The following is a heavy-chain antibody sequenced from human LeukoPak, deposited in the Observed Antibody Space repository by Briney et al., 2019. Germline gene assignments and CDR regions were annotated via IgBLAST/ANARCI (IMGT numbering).Heavy chain of an antibody. V-gene: IGHV4-34*01. J-gene: IGHJ6*04. CDR3: ASGRITMVRGVRVKYYYYGMDV. Sequence: SHTLSLTCAVCGGSFRGYYWSWIRQPPGKGLEWIGEINHSGSTNYNPSLKSRVTISVDTSKNQFSLKLSSVTAADTAVYYCASGRITMVRGVRVKYYYYGMDVWGKGTTVTVSS. CDR2: INHSGST. CDR1: GGSFRGYY. D-gene: IGHD3-10*01.